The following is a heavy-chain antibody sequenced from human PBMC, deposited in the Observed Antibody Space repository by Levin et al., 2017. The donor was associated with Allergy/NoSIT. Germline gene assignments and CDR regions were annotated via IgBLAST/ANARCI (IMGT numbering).Heavy chain of an antibody. CDR3: ARQGAIRGVVIKPLYYYYYGMDV. D-gene: IGHD3-3*01. J-gene: IGHJ6*02. CDR2: IYYSGST. V-gene: IGHV4-59*08. Sequence: MSSETLSLTCTVSGGSISSYYWSWIRQPPGKGLEWIGYIYYSGSTNYNPSLKSRVTISVDTSKNQFSLKLSSVTAADTAVYYCARQGAIRGVVIKPLYYYYYGMDVWGQGTTVTVSS. CDR1: GGSISSYY.